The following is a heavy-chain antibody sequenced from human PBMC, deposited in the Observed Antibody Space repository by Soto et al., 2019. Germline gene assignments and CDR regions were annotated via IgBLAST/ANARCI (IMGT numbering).Heavy chain of an antibody. D-gene: IGHD6-6*01. CDR1: GFTFSSYW. CDR3: ARAIAARPTYYYYGMDV. V-gene: IGHV3-74*01. CDR2: INSDGSST. Sequence: GGSLRLSCAASGFTFSSYWMHWVRQAPGKGLVWVSRINSDGSSTSYADSVKGRFTISRDNAKNTLYLQMNSLRAEDTAVYYCARAIAARPTYYYYGMDVWGQGTTVTVSS. J-gene: IGHJ6*02.